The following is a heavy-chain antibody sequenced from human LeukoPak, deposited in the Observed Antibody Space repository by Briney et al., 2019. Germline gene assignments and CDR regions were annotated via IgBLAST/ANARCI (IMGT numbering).Heavy chain of an antibody. CDR3: ARERVDCSSTSCYYYYYYMDV. CDR2: IKQEGREK. D-gene: IGHD2-2*01. V-gene: IGHV3-7*01. CDR1: GFTFSSDW. Sequence: PGGSLRLSSAVSGFTFSSDWMSWVRQAPGKGREWVANIKQEGREKYYVDSVKGRFIISRDNAKNSLYPQMSSLRAEDTAVYYCARERVDCSSTSCYYYYYYMDVWGKGTTVTVSS. J-gene: IGHJ6*03.